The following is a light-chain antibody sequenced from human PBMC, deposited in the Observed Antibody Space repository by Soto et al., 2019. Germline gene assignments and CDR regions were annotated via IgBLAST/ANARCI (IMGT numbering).Light chain of an antibody. CDR2: FDD. V-gene: IGLV1-36*01. Sequence: QSVLTQPPSVSEAPGQRVTISCSGSSSNIGDYAVNWYQQLPGKAPKLLIYFDDLLPSGVSDRFSGSKSGTSASLAISGLQSEDEAEYYCATWDDSLNGVIFGGGTKLTVL. CDR3: ATWDDSLNGVI. CDR1: SSNIGDYA. J-gene: IGLJ2*01.